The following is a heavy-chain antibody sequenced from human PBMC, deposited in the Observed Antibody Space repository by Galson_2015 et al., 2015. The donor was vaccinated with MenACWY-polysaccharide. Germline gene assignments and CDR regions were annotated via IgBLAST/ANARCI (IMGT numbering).Heavy chain of an antibody. J-gene: IGHJ4*02. CDR1: GFIFGSYA. V-gene: IGHV3-23*01. Sequence: SLRLSCAASGFIFGSYAMSWVRQAPGKGLEWVSVISGSSGGTYYADSVKGRFTISRDNSRNTLYLQMNSMRVEDTAVYYCAKDPKAGAFCSSTSCTYHFDYWGQGTLVTVSS. CDR2: ISGSSGGT. CDR3: AKDPKAGAFCSSTSCTYHFDY. D-gene: IGHD2-2*01.